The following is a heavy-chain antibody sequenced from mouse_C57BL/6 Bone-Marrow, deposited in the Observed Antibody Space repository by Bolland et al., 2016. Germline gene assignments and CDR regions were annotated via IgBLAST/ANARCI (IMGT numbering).Heavy chain of an antibody. Sequence: ISSGGSYTYYPDSVKGRFTISRDNAKNTLYLQMSSLKSEDTAMYYCARQDSNYPLAYWGQGTL. J-gene: IGHJ3*01. CDR3: ARQDSNYPLAY. D-gene: IGHD2-5*01. CDR2: ISSGGSYT. V-gene: IGHV5-6*01.